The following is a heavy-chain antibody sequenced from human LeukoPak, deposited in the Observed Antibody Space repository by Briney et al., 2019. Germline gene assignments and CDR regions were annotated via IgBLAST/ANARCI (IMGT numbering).Heavy chain of an antibody. D-gene: IGHD3-3*02. J-gene: IGHJ5*02. Sequence: PSETLSLTCTVSGGSISSSSYYWSWIRQPAGKGLEWIGRIYSSGSTNHNPSLKSRVTMSVDTSKNQFSLKLSSVTAADTAVYYCARDVKVSTWFDPWGQGTLVTVSS. CDR1: GGSISSSSYY. CDR2: IYSSGST. V-gene: IGHV4-61*02. CDR3: ARDVKVSTWFDP.